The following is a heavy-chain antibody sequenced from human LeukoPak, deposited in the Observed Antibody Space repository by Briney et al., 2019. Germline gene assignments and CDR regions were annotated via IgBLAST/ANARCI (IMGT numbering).Heavy chain of an antibody. CDR1: GYTFTSYA. Sequence: ASVKVSCKASGYTFTSYAMHWVHQAPGQRLEWMGWINAGNGNTKYSQKFQGRVTITRDTSASTAYMELSSLRSEDTAVYYCARVNWRGGNRGFDYWGQGTLVTVSS. J-gene: IGHJ4*02. V-gene: IGHV1-3*01. CDR2: INAGNGNT. D-gene: IGHD4-23*01. CDR3: ARVNWRGGNRGFDY.